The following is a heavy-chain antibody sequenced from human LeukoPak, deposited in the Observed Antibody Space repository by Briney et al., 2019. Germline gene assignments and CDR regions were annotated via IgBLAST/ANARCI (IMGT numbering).Heavy chain of an antibody. CDR1: GFIFSNYE. D-gene: IGHD5-12*01. CDR2: ISSRGGAI. J-gene: IGHJ2*01. V-gene: IGHV3-48*03. Sequence: PGGSLRLSCAASGFIFSNYEMNWVRQAPGKGLEWVSYISSRGGAIYYADSLKGPFTISRDNAKNSLYLQMSSLRAEDTAVYYCAKLTEVAPTRPQGFDLWGRGSLVTVSS. CDR3: AKLTEVAPTRPQGFDL.